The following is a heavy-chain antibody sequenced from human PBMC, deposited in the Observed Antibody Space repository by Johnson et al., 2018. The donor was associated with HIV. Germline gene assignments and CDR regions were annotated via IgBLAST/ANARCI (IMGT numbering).Heavy chain of an antibody. CDR1: GFRFDDYG. CDR3: AGGVGGAGDDAFDI. D-gene: IGHD6-19*01. Sequence: MLLVESGGTVVRPGGSLRLSCAVSGFRFDDYGMSWVRQAPGKGLEWVSGINWNGGSTGYVDSVKGRFIISRENAKNSLYMQMNSLRAEDTALYYCAGGVGGAGDDAFDIWGQGTMVTVSS. J-gene: IGHJ3*02. V-gene: IGHV3-20*04. CDR2: INWNGGST.